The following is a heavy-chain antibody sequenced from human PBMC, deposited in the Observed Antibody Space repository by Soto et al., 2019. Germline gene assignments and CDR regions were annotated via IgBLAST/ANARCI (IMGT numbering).Heavy chain of an antibody. Sequence: PGGSLRLSCQGSGFTLSSNGMHWVRKAPGKGLGWVPVRWYDGSNKYYADSVKGRFTISRDNSKNTLYLQVNSLRAEDTAVYYCARGYCSSTSCSSWIQLWFHYYYYGMDVWGQGTTVTVSS. CDR3: ARGYCSSTSCSSWIQLWFHYYYYGMDV. CDR2: RWYDGSNK. J-gene: IGHJ6*02. D-gene: IGHD2-2*01. V-gene: IGHV3-33*01. CDR1: GFTLSSNG.